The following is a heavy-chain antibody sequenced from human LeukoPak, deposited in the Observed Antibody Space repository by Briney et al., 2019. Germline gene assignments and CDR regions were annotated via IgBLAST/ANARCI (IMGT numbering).Heavy chain of an antibody. CDR1: GFTFSSYA. Sequence: GGSLRLSCAASGFTFSSYAMHWVRQAPGKGLEWVAVISYDGSNKYYADSVKGRFTISRDNSKNTLYLQMNSLGAEDTAVYYCAKDDGYNYTFDYWGQGTLVTVSS. J-gene: IGHJ4*02. V-gene: IGHV3-30-3*01. D-gene: IGHD5-24*01. CDR2: ISYDGSNK. CDR3: AKDDGYNYTFDY.